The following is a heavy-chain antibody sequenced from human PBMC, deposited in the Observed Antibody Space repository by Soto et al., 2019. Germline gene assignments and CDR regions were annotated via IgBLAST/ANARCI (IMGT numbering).Heavy chain of an antibody. D-gene: IGHD3-9*01. J-gene: IGHJ4*02. CDR1: GGSISSYY. CDR2: IYYSVST. CDR3: ARSPYYDILTGYTRASYYFDY. V-gene: IGHV4-59*01. Sequence: PSETLSLTCTVSGGSISSYYWSWIRQPPGKGLEWIGYIYYSVSTNYNPSLKSRVTISVDTSKNQFSLKLSSVTAADTAVYYCARSPYYDILTGYTRASYYFDYWGQGTLVTVSS.